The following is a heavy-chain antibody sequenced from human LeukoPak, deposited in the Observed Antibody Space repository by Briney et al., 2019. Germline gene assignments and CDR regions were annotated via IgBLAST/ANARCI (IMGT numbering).Heavy chain of an antibody. Sequence: PSETLSLTCAVYGGSFSGYYWSWIRQPPGKGLEWIGEINHSGSTNYNPSLKSRVTISVDTSKNQFSLKLSSVTAADTAVYYCARGSNFGDYWPVWGQGTLVTVSS. D-gene: IGHD4-17*01. CDR3: ARGSNFGDYWPV. CDR2: INHSGST. J-gene: IGHJ4*02. V-gene: IGHV4-34*01. CDR1: GGSFSGYY.